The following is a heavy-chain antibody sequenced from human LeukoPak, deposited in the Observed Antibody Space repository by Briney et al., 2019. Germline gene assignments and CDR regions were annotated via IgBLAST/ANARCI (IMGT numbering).Heavy chain of an antibody. CDR1: GFTFSGSA. D-gene: IGHD5-12*01. J-gene: IGHJ4*02. Sequence: PGGSLRLSCAASGFTFSGSAMHWVRQASGKGLEWVGRIRSKANSYATAYAASVKGRFTISRDDSKNTLYLQMNSLRAEDTAVYYCAKSANSYSGYFGYWGQETLVTVSS. V-gene: IGHV3-73*01. CDR3: AKSANSYSGYFGY. CDR2: IRSKANSYAT.